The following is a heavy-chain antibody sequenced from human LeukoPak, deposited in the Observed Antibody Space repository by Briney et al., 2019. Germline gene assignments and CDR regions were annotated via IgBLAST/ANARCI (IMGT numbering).Heavy chain of an antibody. D-gene: IGHD6-13*01. CDR2: INHSGST. CDR1: GGSFSGYY. Sequence: PSETLSLTCAVYGGSFSGYYWSWIRQPPGKGLEWIGEINHSGSTNYNPSLKSRVTISVDTSKNQFSLKLSSVTAADTAVYYCARRGYSSSCFDYWGQGTLVTVSS. V-gene: IGHV4-34*01. CDR3: ARRGYSSSCFDY. J-gene: IGHJ4*02.